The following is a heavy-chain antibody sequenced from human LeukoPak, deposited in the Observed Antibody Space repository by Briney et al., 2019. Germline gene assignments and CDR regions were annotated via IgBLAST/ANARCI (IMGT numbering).Heavy chain of an antibody. CDR2: ISAYNGNT. Sequence: ASVKVSCKASGYTFTSYGISWVRQAPGQGLEWMGWISAYNGNTNYAQKLQGRVTMTTDTSTSTAYMELRSLRSDDTAVYYCARGTPHYDSSGYYWEIDYWGQGTLVTVSS. J-gene: IGHJ4*02. D-gene: IGHD3-22*01. V-gene: IGHV1-18*01. CDR1: GYTFTSYG. CDR3: ARGTPHYDSSGYYWEIDY.